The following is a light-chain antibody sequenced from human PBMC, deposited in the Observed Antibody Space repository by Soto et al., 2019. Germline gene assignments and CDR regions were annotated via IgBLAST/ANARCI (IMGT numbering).Light chain of an antibody. Sequence: DIQMTQSPSTLSASVGDRVTITCRASQSISSWLAWYQQKPGRAPKLLIYKASSLESGVPSRFSGSGSGTEFTLTISSLQPDDFATYYCQQYNSQWTFGQGTKVEF. CDR2: KAS. CDR3: QQYNSQWT. J-gene: IGKJ1*01. CDR1: QSISSW. V-gene: IGKV1-5*03.